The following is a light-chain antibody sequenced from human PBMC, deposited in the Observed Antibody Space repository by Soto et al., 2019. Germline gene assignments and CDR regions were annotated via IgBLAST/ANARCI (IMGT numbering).Light chain of an antibody. V-gene: IGKV1-5*03. Sequence: DIQMIQSPSTLSASVGDRVTITCRASQWIHDWLTWYQQKPGKAPKLLIYGAVNLQRGVPSGFSGKGSGTEFTPAIRGLQPDDFATYDCQHYHYNFGGGTKVDFK. CDR3: QHYHYN. CDR2: GAV. J-gene: IGKJ4*01. CDR1: QWIHDW.